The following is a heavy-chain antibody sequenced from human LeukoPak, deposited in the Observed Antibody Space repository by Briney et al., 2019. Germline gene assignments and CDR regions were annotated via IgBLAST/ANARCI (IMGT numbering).Heavy chain of an antibody. CDR3: ARVSGYGGDAYFDY. CDR2: IYYSGST. V-gene: IGHV4-31*03. CDR1: GGSIRSNGYY. D-gene: IGHD4-23*01. J-gene: IGHJ4*02. Sequence: SETLSLTCTVSGGSIRSNGYYWSWIRQHPGKGLEWLCFIYYSGSTFYNPPLKSRLTLSVDTSRTQFSLKLSSVTAADTAVYYCARVSGYGGDAYFDYWGQGTLVTVSS.